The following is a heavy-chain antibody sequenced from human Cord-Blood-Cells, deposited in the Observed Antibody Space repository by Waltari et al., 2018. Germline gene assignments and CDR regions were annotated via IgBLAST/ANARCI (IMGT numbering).Heavy chain of an antibody. J-gene: IGHJ4*02. CDR2: ISYDGSNK. CDR3: AKIGNRNEIDY. Sequence: QVQLVESGGGVVQPGRSLRLSCAASGFTFSSYGMHWVRQAPGKGLEWVAVISYDGSNKYYADAVKGRFTISRDNSKNTLYLQMNSLRAEDTAVYYCAKIGNRNEIDYWGQGTLVTVSS. D-gene: IGHD1-20*01. CDR1: GFTFSSYG. V-gene: IGHV3-30*18.